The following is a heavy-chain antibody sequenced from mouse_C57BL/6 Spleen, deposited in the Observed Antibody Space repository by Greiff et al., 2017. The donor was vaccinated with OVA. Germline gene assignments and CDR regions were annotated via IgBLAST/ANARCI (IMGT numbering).Heavy chain of an antibody. CDR2: ISYDGSN. V-gene: IGHV3-6*01. Sequence: ESGPGLVKPSQSLSLTCSVTGYSITSGYYWNWIRQFPGNKLEWMGYISYDGSNNYNPSLKNRISITRDTSKNQFFLKLNSVTTEDTATYYCARALEGYYWYFDVWGTGTTVTVSS. D-gene: IGHD2-2*01. J-gene: IGHJ1*03. CDR3: ARALEGYYWYFDV. CDR1: GYSITSGYY.